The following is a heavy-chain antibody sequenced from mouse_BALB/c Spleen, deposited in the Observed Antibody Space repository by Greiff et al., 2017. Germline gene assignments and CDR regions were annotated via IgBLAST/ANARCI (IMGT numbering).Heavy chain of an antibody. J-gene: IGHJ2*01. CDR1: GYTFTSYT. CDR2: INPSSGYT. V-gene: IGHV1-4*02. CDR3: ARSYMIPIDY. Sequence: VQLQQSAAELARPGASVKLSCKASGYTFTSYTMQWVKQRPGQGLEWIGYINPSSGYTEYNQKFKAKTTLTSDKSSITAYMQLSSLTAEDSAVYYCARSYMIPIDYWGQGTTLTVSS. D-gene: IGHD2-3*01.